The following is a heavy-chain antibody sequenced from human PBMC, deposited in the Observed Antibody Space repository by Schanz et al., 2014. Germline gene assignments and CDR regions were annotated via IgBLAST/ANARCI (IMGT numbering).Heavy chain of an antibody. Sequence: VQMVESGGGVVQPGRSLRLSCAASGFAFSVYGMHWVRQAPGKGLEWVSYICSSGNTIYYADSVKGRFTISRDNAKNSLYLQMNSLRAEDTAVFYCARDSGPYYDKSMDVWGQGTTVAVSS. D-gene: IGHD3-9*01. CDR3: ARDSGPYYDKSMDV. J-gene: IGHJ6*02. CDR2: ICSSGNTI. V-gene: IGHV3-48*04. CDR1: GFAFSVYG.